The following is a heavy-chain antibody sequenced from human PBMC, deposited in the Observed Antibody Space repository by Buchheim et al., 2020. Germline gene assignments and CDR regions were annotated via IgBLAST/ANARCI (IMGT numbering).Heavy chain of an antibody. Sequence: QVQLVESGGGVVQPGRSLRLSCAASGFTFSSYGMHWVRQAPGKGLEWVAVIWYDGSNKYYADSVKGRLTISRDNSKKKLYLQMNSLRAEDTAVYYCARATFTVTSWFDPWGQGTL. D-gene: IGHD4-17*01. CDR3: ARATFTVTSWFDP. CDR1: GFTFSSYG. V-gene: IGHV3-33*01. CDR2: IWYDGSNK. J-gene: IGHJ5*02.